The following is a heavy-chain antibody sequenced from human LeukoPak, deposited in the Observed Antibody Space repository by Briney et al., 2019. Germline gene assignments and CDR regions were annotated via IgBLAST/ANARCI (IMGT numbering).Heavy chain of an antibody. CDR2: IYYSGSA. CDR3: ARYSGPSNWFDP. J-gene: IGHJ5*02. V-gene: IGHV4-59*01. D-gene: IGHD1-26*01. Sequence: LETLSLTCTVSGGSISNYYWSWIRQPPGKGLEWIGYIYYSGSANYNPSLKSRVTISVATSKIQFSLKLTSVTAADTAVYYCARYSGPSNWFDPWGQGTLVTVSS. CDR1: GGSISNYY.